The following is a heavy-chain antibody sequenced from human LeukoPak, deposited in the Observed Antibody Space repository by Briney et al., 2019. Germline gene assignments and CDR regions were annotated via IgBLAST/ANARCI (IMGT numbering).Heavy chain of an antibody. V-gene: IGHV3-7*01. CDR1: GFPFSAYW. D-gene: IGHD2-21*01. CDR3: ARLYCGIGTCYYYYMDV. CDR2: IKQDGSDK. J-gene: IGHJ6*03. Sequence: TGGSLRLSCAASGFPFSAYWMIWVRQALGRGLQWVAYIKQDGSDKYYVDSVKGRFTISRDNAKNSLYLQMNSLRAEDTAVYYCARLYCGIGTCYYYYMDVWGKGTTVTVSS.